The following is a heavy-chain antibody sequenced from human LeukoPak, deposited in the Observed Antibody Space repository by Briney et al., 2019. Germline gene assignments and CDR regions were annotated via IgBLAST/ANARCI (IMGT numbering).Heavy chain of an antibody. CDR1: GFTFSSYW. V-gene: IGHV3-7*01. D-gene: IGHD2-21*01. CDR2: IKQDGSEK. J-gene: IGHJ4*02. Sequence: GGSLRLSCAAAGFTFSSYWMSWVRQAPGKGLEWVANIKQDGSEKYYVDSVKGRFTISRDNAKNSLYLQMNSLRAEDTAVYYCATGPSYCGINCYYYFDYWGQGTLVTVSS. CDR3: ATGPSYCGINCYYYFDY.